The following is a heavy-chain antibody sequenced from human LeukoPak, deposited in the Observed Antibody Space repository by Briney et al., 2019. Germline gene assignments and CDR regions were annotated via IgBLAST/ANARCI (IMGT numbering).Heavy chain of an antibody. CDR2: IYHSGST. CDR3: ARVASVPAATFDY. J-gene: IGHJ4*02. CDR1: GYSISSGYY. V-gene: IGHV4-38-2*01. Sequence: SETLSLTCAVSGYSISSGYYWGWIRQPPGKGLEWIGSIYHSGSTYYNPSLKSRVTISVDTSKNQFSLKLSSVTATDTAVYYCARVASVPAATFDYWGQGTLVTVSS. D-gene: IGHD2-2*01.